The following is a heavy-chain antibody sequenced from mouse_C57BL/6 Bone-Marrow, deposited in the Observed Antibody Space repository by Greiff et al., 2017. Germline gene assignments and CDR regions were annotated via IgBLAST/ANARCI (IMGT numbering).Heavy chain of an antibody. D-gene: IGHD2-4*01. CDR2: ISDGGSYT. J-gene: IGHJ3*01. CDR1: GFTFRSYA. Sequence: EVKLVESGGGLVKPGGSLKLSCAASGFTFRSYAMSWVRQTPEKRLEWVATISDGGSYTYYPDNVKGRFTISRDNAKNNLYLQMSHLKSEDTAMYCCEREGDDSWFAYWGQGTLVTVSA. CDR3: EREGDDSWFAY. V-gene: IGHV5-4*01.